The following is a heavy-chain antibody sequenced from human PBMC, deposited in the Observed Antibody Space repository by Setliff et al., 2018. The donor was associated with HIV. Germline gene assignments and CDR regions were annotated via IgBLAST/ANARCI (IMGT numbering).Heavy chain of an antibody. D-gene: IGHD3-16*02. CDR1: GGSISSGGYY. V-gene: IGHV4-31*03. Sequence: LSLTCTVSGGSISSGGYYWSWIRQHPGKGLEWIGYIYYSGSTYYNPSPKSRVTISVDTSKNQFSLKLSSVTAADTAVYYCARVPPLKAFGGVISLYYFDYWGQGTLVTVSS. J-gene: IGHJ4*02. CDR3: ARVPPLKAFGGVISLYYFDY. CDR2: IYYSGST.